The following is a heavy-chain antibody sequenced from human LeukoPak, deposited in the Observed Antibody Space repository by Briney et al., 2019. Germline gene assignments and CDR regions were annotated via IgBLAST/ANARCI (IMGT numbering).Heavy chain of an antibody. CDR3: ASQDDILTGYSS. CDR2: MNPNSGNT. CDR1: GYTFTSYD. J-gene: IGHJ5*02. D-gene: IGHD3-9*01. Sequence: ASVKVSCKASGYTFTSYDINWVRQSTGQGLEWMGWMNPNSGNTGYAQKFQGRVTMTRNTSISTAYMELSSLRSEDTAVYYCASQDDILTGYSSWGQGTLVTVSS. V-gene: IGHV1-8*02.